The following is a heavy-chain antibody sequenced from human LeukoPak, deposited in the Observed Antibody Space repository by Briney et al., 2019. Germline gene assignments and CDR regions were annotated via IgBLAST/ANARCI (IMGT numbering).Heavy chain of an antibody. V-gene: IGHV3-74*01. CDR3: ARGHSPGYMDV. J-gene: IGHJ6*03. CDR2: IGSDGTST. D-gene: IGHD2-15*01. CDR1: GFTFSSYW. Sequence: PGGSLRLSCEASGFTFSSYWRHWVRQAQGKGLVWVSRIGSDGTSTNYADSVKGRFTISRDNAKNTLYLQMNSLGAEDTTVYYCARGHSPGYMDVWGKGTTVTVSS.